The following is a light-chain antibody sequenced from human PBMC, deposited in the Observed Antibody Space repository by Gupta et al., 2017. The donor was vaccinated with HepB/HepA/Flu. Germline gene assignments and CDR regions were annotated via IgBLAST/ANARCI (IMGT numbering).Light chain of an antibody. CDR3: QQYYSTPWT. Sequence: EIVMTPPPASLAVSPGERATINCKASQSVLYSSNNKNYLAWYQQKPGQPPKLLIYWASTRESGVPDRFSGSGSGTDFTLTISSLQAEDVAVYYCQQYYSTPWTFGQGTKVEIK. CDR1: QSVLYSSNNKNY. J-gene: IGKJ1*01. V-gene: IGKV4-1*01. CDR2: WAS.